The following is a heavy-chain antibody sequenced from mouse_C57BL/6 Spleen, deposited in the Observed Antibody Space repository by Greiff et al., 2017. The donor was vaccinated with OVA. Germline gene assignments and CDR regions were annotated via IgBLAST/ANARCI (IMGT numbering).Heavy chain of an antibody. V-gene: IGHV5-17*01. Sequence: EVKVVESGGGLVKPGGSLKLSCAASGFTFSDYGMHWVRQAPEKGLEWVAFISSGSSSIFYADTVKGRFTISRDNAKNTLVLQMTSRRSEDTAMYYCAKGDAMDYWGQGTSVTVSS. CDR3: AKGDAMDY. J-gene: IGHJ4*01. CDR1: GFTFSDYG. CDR2: ISSGSSSI.